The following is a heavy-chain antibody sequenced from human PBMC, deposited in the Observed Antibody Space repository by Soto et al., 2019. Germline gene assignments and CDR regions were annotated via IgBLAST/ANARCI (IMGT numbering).Heavy chain of an antibody. CDR2: IYTSGST. J-gene: IGHJ6*02. CDR3: ARDKALSLGGYAVPYGMDV. Sequence: SETLSLTCTVSGGSISSYYWSWIRQPAGKGLEWIGRIYTSGSTNYNPSLKSRVTMSVDTSKNQFSLKLSSVTAADTAVYYCARDKALSLGGYAVPYGMDVWGQGTTGTVSS. CDR1: GGSISSYY. V-gene: IGHV4-4*07. D-gene: IGHD5-12*01.